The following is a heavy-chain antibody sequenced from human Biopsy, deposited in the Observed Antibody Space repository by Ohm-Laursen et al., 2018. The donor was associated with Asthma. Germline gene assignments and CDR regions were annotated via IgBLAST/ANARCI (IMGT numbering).Heavy chain of an antibody. CDR2: IYSGGTS. CDR1: GFAVSRDY. CDR3: ARGDSSNWLHYYFDY. V-gene: IGHV3-53*01. Sequence: SLRLSCAASGFAVSRDYMFWVRQAPGKGLEWVSVIYSGGTSHTADSVRGRFTISRDYSKNTLYLQMHSLRAEDTAAYYCARGDSSNWLHYYFDYWGQGTLVTVSS. J-gene: IGHJ4*02. D-gene: IGHD3-22*01.